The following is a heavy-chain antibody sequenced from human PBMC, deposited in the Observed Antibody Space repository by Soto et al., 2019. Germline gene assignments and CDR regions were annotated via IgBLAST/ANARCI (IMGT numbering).Heavy chain of an antibody. Sequence: GASVKVSCKASGYTFTSYYMHWVRQAPGQGLKWMGIINPSGGITSYAQKFKGRVTMTRDKSTSTAYMELSSLRSEDTAVYYCARAGYSSGFDAFDIWGQGTMVTVSS. CDR3: ARAGYSSGFDAFDI. D-gene: IGHD6-19*01. J-gene: IGHJ3*02. CDR2: INPSGGIT. CDR1: GYTFTSYY. V-gene: IGHV1-46*01.